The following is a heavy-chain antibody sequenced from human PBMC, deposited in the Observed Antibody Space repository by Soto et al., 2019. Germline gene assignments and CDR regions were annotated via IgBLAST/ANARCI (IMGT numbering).Heavy chain of an antibody. CDR2: INHSGST. V-gene: IGHV4-34*01. Sequence: SETLSLTCAVYGGSFSGYYWGWIRQPPGKGLEWIGEINHSGSTNYNPSLKSRVTISVDTSKNQFSLKLSSVTAADTAVYYCARGGLAVAGRDFDYWGQGTLVTVSS. CDR1: GGSFSGYY. D-gene: IGHD6-19*01. CDR3: ARGGLAVAGRDFDY. J-gene: IGHJ4*02.